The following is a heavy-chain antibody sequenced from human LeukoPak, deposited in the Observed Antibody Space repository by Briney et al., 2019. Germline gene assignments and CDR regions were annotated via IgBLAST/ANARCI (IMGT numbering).Heavy chain of an antibody. CDR1: GYTFTDYY. CDR2: VDPEDGET. D-gene: IGHD6-13*01. J-gene: IGHJ4*02. CDR3: ATAIAAAGTCYFDY. Sequence: ATVKISCKASGYTFTDYYMHWVQQAPGKGLEWMGRVDPEDGETIYAEKFQGRVTITADTSTDTAYMELSSLRSEDTAVYYCATAIAAAGTCYFDYWGQGTLVTVSS. V-gene: IGHV1-69-2*01.